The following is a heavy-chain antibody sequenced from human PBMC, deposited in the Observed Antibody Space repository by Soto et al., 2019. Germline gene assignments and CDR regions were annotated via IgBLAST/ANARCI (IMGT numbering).Heavy chain of an antibody. CDR1: GFSLSTSGVG. J-gene: IGHJ4*02. V-gene: IGHV2-5*01. Sequence: SGPTLVKPTQTLTLTCTFSGFSLSTSGVGVGWIRQPPGKALEWLALIYWNDDKRYSPSLKSRLTITKDTSKNQVVLTMTNMDPVDTATYYCAHERVFYYDFWSGYFFDYWGQGTLVTVSS. D-gene: IGHD3-3*01. CDR3: AHERVFYYDFWSGYFFDY. CDR2: IYWNDDK.